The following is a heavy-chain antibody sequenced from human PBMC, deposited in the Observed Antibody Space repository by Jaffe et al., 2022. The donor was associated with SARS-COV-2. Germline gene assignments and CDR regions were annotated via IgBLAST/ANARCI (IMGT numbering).Heavy chain of an antibody. V-gene: IGHV6-1*01. Sequence: QVELQQSGPGLVKPSETLSLICAISGYSVSSNGAAWNWIRQSPSRGLEWLGRTYYRARWYSDYAESVRGRITIDPDTSKNQFSLQLISVTPADTAVYFCARTSFRPRNTPLGGIFAFLDLWGQGALVTVSS. CDR2: TYYRARWYS. D-gene: IGHD2-15*01. J-gene: IGHJ5*02. CDR3: ARTSFRPRNTPLGGIFAFLDL. CDR1: GYSVSSNGAA.